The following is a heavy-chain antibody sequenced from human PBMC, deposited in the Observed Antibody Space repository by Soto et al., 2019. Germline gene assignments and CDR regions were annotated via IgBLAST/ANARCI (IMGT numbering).Heavy chain of an antibody. CDR3: ARDEARPLGY. Sequence: GGSLRLSCAASGFTFSSYWMSWVRQAPGKGLEWVANIKPDGSEKYYVDSVRGRFTISRDNVENSLNLQMNSLRAEDASLYYCARDEARPLGYWGQGTLVTVSS. V-gene: IGHV3-7*01. J-gene: IGHJ4*02. CDR2: IKPDGSEK. D-gene: IGHD6-6*01. CDR1: GFTFSSYW.